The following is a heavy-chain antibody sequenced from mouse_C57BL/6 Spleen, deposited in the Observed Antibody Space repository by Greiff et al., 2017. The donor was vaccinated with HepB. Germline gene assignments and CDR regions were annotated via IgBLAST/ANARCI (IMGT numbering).Heavy chain of an antibody. CDR1: GYTFTSYW. CDR2: IDPSDSYT. J-gene: IGHJ1*03. V-gene: IGHV1-59*01. Sequence: QVQLQQPGAALVRPGTSVKLSCKASGYTFTSYWMHWVKQRPGQGLEWIGVIDPSDSYTNYNQKFKGKATLTVDTSSSTAYMQLSSLTSEDSAVYYCARGRWDFDVWGTGTTVTVSS. CDR3: ARGRWDFDV.